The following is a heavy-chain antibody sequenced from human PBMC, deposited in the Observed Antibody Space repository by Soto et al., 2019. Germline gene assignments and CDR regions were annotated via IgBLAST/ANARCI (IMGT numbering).Heavy chain of an antibody. CDR3: AKGYEVSPPVASAWYSNYFYGVDV. CDR1: GFSFSRNG. CDR2: ISYDGSEK. V-gene: IGHV3-30*18. D-gene: IGHD6-19*01. Sequence: QTGLCLRLPCGASGFSFSRNGMHCVRQAPGEGLEWLSLISYDGSEKWYAESVKGRFTISRDNSKNTLYLQMNSLRGDDTAVYFCAKGYEVSPPVASAWYSNYFYGVDVWGRGTTVTVSS. J-gene: IGHJ6*02.